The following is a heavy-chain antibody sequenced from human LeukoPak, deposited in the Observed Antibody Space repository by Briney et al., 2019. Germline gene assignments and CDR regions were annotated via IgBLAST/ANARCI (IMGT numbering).Heavy chain of an antibody. CDR3: AREYSGSYYYYYGMDV. CDR1: GYTFTSYY. CDR2: INPSGGIT. Sequence: ASVKVSCKASGYTFTSYYMHWVRQAPGQGLEWMGIINPSGGITSYEQKLQGRVTMTRETSTSTVYMELSSLRSEDTAVYYCAREYSGSYYYYYGMDVWGQGTTVTVSS. V-gene: IGHV1-46*01. D-gene: IGHD1-26*01. J-gene: IGHJ6*02.